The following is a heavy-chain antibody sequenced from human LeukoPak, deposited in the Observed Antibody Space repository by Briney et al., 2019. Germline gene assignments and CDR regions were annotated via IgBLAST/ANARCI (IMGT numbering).Heavy chain of an antibody. Sequence: SETLSLTCSGSGGSINTGDYYWTWIRQPPGKGLEWIGSLVYTGNTYYNPSLKSQVTISIDTSKTQFSLKLSSVTAADTAVYYCARENIVSTRDFDYWGRGTLVTVSS. CDR3: ARENIVSTRDFDY. D-gene: IGHD5/OR15-5a*01. J-gene: IGHJ4*02. CDR1: GGSINTGDYY. CDR2: LVYTGNT. V-gene: IGHV4-39*07.